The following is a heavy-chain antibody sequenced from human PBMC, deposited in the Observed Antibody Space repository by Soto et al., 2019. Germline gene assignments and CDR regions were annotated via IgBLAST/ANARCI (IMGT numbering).Heavy chain of an antibody. D-gene: IGHD2-2*02. Sequence: QVQLVQSGVEVKKPGSSVKVSCKASGGTFSSYAISWVRQAPGQGLEWMGGIIPIFGTANYAQKFQGRVTITADKSTSTAYMELSSLRSEDTAVYYCARYCSSTSCYSPYYYYGMDVWGQGTTVTVSS. CDR3: ARYCSSTSCYSPYYYYGMDV. V-gene: IGHV1-69*06. CDR2: IIPIFGTA. CDR1: GGTFSSYA. J-gene: IGHJ6*02.